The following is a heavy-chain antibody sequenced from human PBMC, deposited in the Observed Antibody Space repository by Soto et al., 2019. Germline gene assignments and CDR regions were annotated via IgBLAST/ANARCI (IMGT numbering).Heavy chain of an antibody. Sequence: QVLLVQSGAEVKKPGASVKVSCKASGYSFTGYTMHWVRQAPGQGLEWMGWINPNSGGANYAQKFQDRVTMTRDTSISTAYMELSRLTSDDTAVYYCAREGSSSSEYFQHWGQGTLVTVSS. CDR2: INPNSGGA. V-gene: IGHV1-2*02. CDR3: AREGSSSSEYFQH. J-gene: IGHJ1*01. CDR1: GYSFTGYT. D-gene: IGHD6-6*01.